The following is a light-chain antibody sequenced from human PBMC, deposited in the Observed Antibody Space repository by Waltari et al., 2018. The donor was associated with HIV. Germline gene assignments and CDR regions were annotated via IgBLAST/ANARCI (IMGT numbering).Light chain of an antibody. V-gene: IGLV1-44*01. CDR2: NNN. CDR1: SSNIGSNT. CDR3: AAWDDSLNGVI. Sequence: QSVLTQPPSASGTPGQRVTISCSGSSSNIGSNTVNWYQQLPGTAPKLLIYNNNQRPSGVPDRFSVSKSGTSASLAISGLQSEDEADYYCAAWDDSLNGVIFGGGTKLTVL. J-gene: IGLJ2*01.